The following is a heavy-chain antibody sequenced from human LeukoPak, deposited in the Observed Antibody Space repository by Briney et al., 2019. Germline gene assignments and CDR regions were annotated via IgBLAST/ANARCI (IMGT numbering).Heavy chain of an antibody. CDR1: GYSISGGYY. J-gene: IGHJ3*02. CDR2: IYHSGSA. V-gene: IGHV4-38-2*01. D-gene: IGHD3-3*01. Sequence: SETLSLTCAVSGYSISGGYYWGWIRQPPGKGLEWIGSIYHSGSAYYNPSLKSRVTISVDTSKNQFSLKLSSVTAADTAVYYCARQLLRFLEWLSNPGAFDIWGQGTMVTVSS. CDR3: ARQLLRFLEWLSNPGAFDI.